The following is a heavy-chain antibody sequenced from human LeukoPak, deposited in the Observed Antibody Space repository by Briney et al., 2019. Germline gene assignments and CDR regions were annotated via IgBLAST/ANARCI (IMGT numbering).Heavy chain of an antibody. CDR3: ASSLTYYYDSSGYSY. CDR2: IRPICGTA. CDR1: GGTFSSYG. J-gene: IGHJ4*02. V-gene: IGHV1-69*05. Sequence: SVKVSCKASGGTFSSYGMSWVRQAPGEGLEWMGWIRPICGTANYAEKVQGRVTITTDESTSTAYMELSILRSEDTAVYYCASSLTYYYDSSGYSYWGQGTLVTVSS. D-gene: IGHD3-22*01.